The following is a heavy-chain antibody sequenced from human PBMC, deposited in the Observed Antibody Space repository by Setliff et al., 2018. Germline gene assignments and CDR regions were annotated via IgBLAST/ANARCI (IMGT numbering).Heavy chain of an antibody. CDR2: IYYSGLT. CDR3: AGYQGSGSNYKVVNWFDP. D-gene: IGHD3-10*01. CDR1: GGSIRSSTHY. Sequence: SETLSLTCTVSGGSIRSSTHYWGWIRQPPGKGLEWIGTIYYSGLTYYTPSLRGRATISVDTSKNRFSLQLSPVTAADTAVYYCAGYQGSGSNYKVVNWFDPWGQGTLVTVSS. V-gene: IGHV4-39*02. J-gene: IGHJ5*02.